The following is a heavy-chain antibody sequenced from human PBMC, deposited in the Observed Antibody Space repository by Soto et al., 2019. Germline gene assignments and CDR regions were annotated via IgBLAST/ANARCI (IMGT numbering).Heavy chain of an antibody. J-gene: IGHJ6*03. D-gene: IGHD6-6*01. CDR2: IYYSGST. CDR3: AREGSSSSLDYYYYMDV. V-gene: IGHV4-31*03. Sequence: KTSETLSLTCTVSGGSISSGGYYWSWIRQHPGKGLEWIGYIYYSGSTYYNPSLKSRVTISVDTSKNQFSLKLSSVTAADTAVYYCAREGSSSSLDYYYYMDVWGKGTTVTVSS. CDR1: GGSISSGGYY.